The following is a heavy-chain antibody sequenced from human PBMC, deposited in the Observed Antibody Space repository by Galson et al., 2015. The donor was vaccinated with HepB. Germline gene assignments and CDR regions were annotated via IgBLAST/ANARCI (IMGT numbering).Heavy chain of an antibody. V-gene: IGHV3-30*18. Sequence: SLRLSCAASGFTFSRYGMHWVRQAPGKGLEWVAVISYDGSNKYYADSVKGRFTISRDNSKNTLYLQMNSLRAEDTAVYYCANTPYSSEIYWGQGTLVTVSS. CDR1: GFTFSRYG. J-gene: IGHJ4*02. CDR2: ISYDGSNK. CDR3: ANTPYSSEIY. D-gene: IGHD6-25*01.